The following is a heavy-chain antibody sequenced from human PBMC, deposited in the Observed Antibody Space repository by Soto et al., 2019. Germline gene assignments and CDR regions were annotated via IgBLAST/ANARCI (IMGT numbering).Heavy chain of an antibody. CDR3: ARERYQVISDGMDV. D-gene: IGHD2-2*01. Sequence: ASVKVSCKASGYTFTGYYVHWVREAPAQGLEWMGWINPETGGTSYAQKFQGRVTLSRDTSINTAYLELSRLRFDDAAVYFCARERYQVISDGMDVWGQGTTVTVSS. V-gene: IGHV1-2*02. J-gene: IGHJ6*02. CDR2: INPETGGT. CDR1: GYTFTGYY.